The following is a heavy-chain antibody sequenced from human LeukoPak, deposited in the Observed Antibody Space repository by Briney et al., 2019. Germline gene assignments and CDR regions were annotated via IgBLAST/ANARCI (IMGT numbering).Heavy chain of an antibody. V-gene: IGHV1-18*01. CDR1: GYTFTSYG. CDR2: ISAYNGNT. Sequence: EASVKVSCKASGYTFTSYGISWVRQAPGQGLEWMRWISAYNGNTNYAQKLQGRVTMTTDTSTSTAYMELRSLRSDDTAVYYCAPLRYSSGWYWFDPWGQGTLVTVSP. CDR3: APLRYSSGWYWFDP. D-gene: IGHD6-19*01. J-gene: IGHJ5*02.